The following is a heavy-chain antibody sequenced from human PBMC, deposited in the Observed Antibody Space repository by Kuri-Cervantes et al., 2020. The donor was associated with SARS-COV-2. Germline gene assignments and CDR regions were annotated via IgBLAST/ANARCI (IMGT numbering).Heavy chain of an antibody. CDR3: AKTKGVDTAMVCIDY. J-gene: IGHJ4*02. Sequence: GESLKISCAASGFTFSSYWMSWVRQAPGKGLGWVANIKQDGSEKYYVDSVKGRFTISRQSAKNSLYLQMNSLRAEDTAVYYCAKTKGVDTAMVCIDYWGQETLFTSPQ. D-gene: IGHD5-18*01. CDR2: IKQDGSEK. CDR1: GFTFSSYW. V-gene: IGHV3-7*01.